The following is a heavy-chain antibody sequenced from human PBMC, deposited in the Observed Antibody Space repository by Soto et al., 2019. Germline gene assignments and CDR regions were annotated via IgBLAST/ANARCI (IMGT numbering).Heavy chain of an antibody. CDR3: ARGKYYDSSGYSAGNY. Sequence: QVQLQESGPGLVKPSETLSLTCTVSGGSMSSYYWNWIRQPPGKGLEWIGYIYYSGSTNYNPSLKSRVTISVDTSKKQFSLKLISVTAADTAVYYCARGKYYDSSGYSAGNYWGQGTLVIVSS. CDR1: GGSMSSYY. CDR2: IYYSGST. J-gene: IGHJ4*02. V-gene: IGHV4-59*01. D-gene: IGHD3-22*01.